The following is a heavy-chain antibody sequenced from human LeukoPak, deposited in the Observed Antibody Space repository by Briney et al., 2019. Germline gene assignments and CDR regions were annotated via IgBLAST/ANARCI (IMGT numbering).Heavy chain of an antibody. CDR2: ISSSADST. CDR3: AKPLEKYTYGGNFDY. CDR1: GFTFSYYA. V-gene: IGHV3-23*01. J-gene: IGHJ4*02. D-gene: IGHD4-23*01. Sequence: GGSLRLSCEASGFTFSYYAMSWVRQAPGKGLAWVSVISSSADSTYYADSVKGRFTISRENSKNTLYLQMNSLRGEDTAVYYCAKPLEKYTYGGNFDYWGQGILVTVSS.